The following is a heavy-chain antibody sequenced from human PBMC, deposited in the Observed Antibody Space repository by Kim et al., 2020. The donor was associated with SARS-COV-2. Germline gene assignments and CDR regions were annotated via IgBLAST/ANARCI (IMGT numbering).Heavy chain of an antibody. V-gene: IGHV4-34*01. D-gene: IGHD6-19*01. CDR2: INHSGST. CDR3: ARGSSSGWSGGFDY. CDR1: GGSFSGYY. J-gene: IGHJ4*02. Sequence: SETLSLTCAVYGGSFSGYYWSWIRQPPGKGLEWIGEINHSGSTNYNPSLKSRVTISVDTSKNQFSLKLSSVTAADTAVYYCARGSSSGWSGGFDYWGQGTLVTVSS.